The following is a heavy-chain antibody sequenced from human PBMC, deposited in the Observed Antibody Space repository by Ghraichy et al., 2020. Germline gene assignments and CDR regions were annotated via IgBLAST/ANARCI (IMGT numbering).Heavy chain of an antibody. CDR1: GYTFSGYY. V-gene: IGHV1-2*02. Sequence: ASVKVSCKASGYTFSGYYMHWVRQAPGQGLEWMGRINPNSGGTNYAQKFQGRVTMTRDTPINTVYMELITLRSYDTAVYYCARGWVAAGSGYLQHWGQGTLVSVSS. D-gene: IGHD6-19*01. CDR2: INPNSGGT. J-gene: IGHJ1*01. CDR3: ARGWVAAGSGYLQH.